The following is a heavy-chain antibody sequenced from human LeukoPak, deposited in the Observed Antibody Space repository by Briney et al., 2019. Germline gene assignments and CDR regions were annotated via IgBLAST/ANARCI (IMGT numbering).Heavy chain of an antibody. D-gene: IGHD2-2*01. CDR3: ALVRAIDDAFDI. CDR1: VYSFTSYW. Sequence: GESLKISCKVSVYSFTSYWIGWVRQMPGKGLEGMGIIYPGNSGTRYSPSFQGQVTISADKSITTAYLQWSSLKASDTAMYYCALVRAIDDAFDIWGQGTMVTVSS. CDR2: IYPGNSGT. J-gene: IGHJ3*02. V-gene: IGHV5-51*01.